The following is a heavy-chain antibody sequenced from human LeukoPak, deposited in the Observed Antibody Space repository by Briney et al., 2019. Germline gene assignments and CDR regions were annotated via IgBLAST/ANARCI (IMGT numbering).Heavy chain of an antibody. CDR3: ARVVDYDTSGYQTKNWFDP. D-gene: IGHD3-22*01. V-gene: IGHV5-51*01. CDR2: IYVGDSDT. CDR1: GNSFTTYW. Sequence: GESLKISCKGSGNSFTTYWIGWGRQMPGKGLEWMGIIYVGDSDTRYRQSFQGQVTISVDKSINTAYLQWSSLKASDNAMYYCARVVDYDTSGYQTKNWFDPWGQGTLVTVSS. J-gene: IGHJ5*02.